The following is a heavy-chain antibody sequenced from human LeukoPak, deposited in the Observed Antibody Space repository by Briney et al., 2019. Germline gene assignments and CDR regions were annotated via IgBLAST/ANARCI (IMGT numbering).Heavy chain of an antibody. CDR2: ISAYNGNT. D-gene: IGHD2-2*01. CDR1: VYTFTSYG. CDR3: AGGGGYCSSTSCYAGYDY. Sequence: SSVNVSCKASVYTFTSYGIGWVRQAPGQGLEGMGWISAYNGNTNYAQKLQGRVTMTTDTSTSTAYMGLRSLRSDDTAVYYCAGGGGYCSSTSCYAGYDYWGQGTLVTVSS. V-gene: IGHV1-18*01. J-gene: IGHJ4*02.